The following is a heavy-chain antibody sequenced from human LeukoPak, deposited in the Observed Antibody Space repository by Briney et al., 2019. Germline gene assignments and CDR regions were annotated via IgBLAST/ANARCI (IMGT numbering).Heavy chain of an antibody. V-gene: IGHV1-2*02. CDR1: GYTFTGYY. J-gene: IGHJ3*02. CDR3: ARGFSSSWYDAFDI. D-gene: IGHD6-13*01. CDR2: INPNSGGT. Sequence: ASVKVSCKASGYTFTGYYMHWVRQAPGQGLEWMGWINPNSGGTNYAQKFQGGVTMTRDTSISTAYMELSRLRSDDTAVYYCARGFSSSWYDAFDIWGQGTMVTVSS.